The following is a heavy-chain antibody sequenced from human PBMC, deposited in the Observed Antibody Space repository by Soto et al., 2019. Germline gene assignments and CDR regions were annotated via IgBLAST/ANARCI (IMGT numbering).Heavy chain of an antibody. CDR2: ISYDGSNK. V-gene: IGHV3-30*18. CDR1: GFTFSSYG. CDR3: AKDAVGATRGLGAFDI. D-gene: IGHD1-26*01. J-gene: IGHJ3*02. Sequence: GGSLRLSCAASGFTFSSYGMHWVRQAPGKGLEWVAVISYDGSNKYYADSVKGRFTISRDNSKNTLYLQMNSLRAEDTAVYYCAKDAVGATRGLGAFDIWGQGTMVTVSS.